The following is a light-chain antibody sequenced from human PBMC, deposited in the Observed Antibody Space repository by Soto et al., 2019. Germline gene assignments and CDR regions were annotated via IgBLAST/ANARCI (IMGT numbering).Light chain of an antibody. CDR3: LSYADTAYV. CDR2: EVS. V-gene: IGLV2-8*01. J-gene: IGLJ1*01. Sequence: QSALTQPPSASGSPGQSVTISCAGTSSDVGGYNCVSWYQQYPGKVPKLMIYEVSERPSGVPDRFSGSKSGNTAFLTVSGLRAEDEADYYCLSYADTAYVFGTGTKVTVL. CDR1: SSDVGGYNC.